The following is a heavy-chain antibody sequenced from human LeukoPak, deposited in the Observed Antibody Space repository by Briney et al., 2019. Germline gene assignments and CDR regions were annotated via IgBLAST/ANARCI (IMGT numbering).Heavy chain of an antibody. CDR2: INPNSGGT. CDR1: GYTFTGYY. V-gene: IGHV1-2*02. D-gene: IGHD6-19*01. J-gene: IGHJ5*02. CDR3: ARDPHRSSGWFIGWFDP. Sequence: ASVKVSCKASGYTFTGYYVPWVRQAPGQGLEWMGWINPNSGGTNYAQKYQGRVTMTRDTSISTAYMELSSLRFDDTAVYYCARDPHRSSGWFIGWFDPWGQGTLVTVSS.